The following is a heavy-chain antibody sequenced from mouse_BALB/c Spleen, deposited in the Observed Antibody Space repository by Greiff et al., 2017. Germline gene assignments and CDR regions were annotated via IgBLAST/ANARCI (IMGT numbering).Heavy chain of an antibody. CDR3: ARRDYYGNYDY. CDR2: ISSGGSYT. J-gene: IGHJ2*01. D-gene: IGHD2-1*01. CDR1: GFTFSSYA. Sequence: EVMLVESGGGLVKPGGSLKLSCAASGFTFSSYAMSWVRQSPEKRLEWVAEISSGGSYTYYPDTVTGRFTISRDNAKNTLYLEMSSLRSEDTAMYYCARRDYYGNYDYWGQGTTLTVSS. V-gene: IGHV5-9-4*01.